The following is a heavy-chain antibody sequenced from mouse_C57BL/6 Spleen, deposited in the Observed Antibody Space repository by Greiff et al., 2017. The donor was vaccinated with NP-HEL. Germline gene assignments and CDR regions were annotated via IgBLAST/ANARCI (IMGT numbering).Heavy chain of an antibody. D-gene: IGHD2-4*01. J-gene: IGHJ2*01. CDR1: GYTFTSYG. Sequence: QVQLQQSGAELARPGASVKLSCKASGYTFTSYGISWVKQRTGQGLEWIGEIYPRSGNTYYNEKFKGKATLTADKSSSTAYMELRSLTSEDSAVYFCARNGLIYYDYPYYFDYWGQGTTLTVSS. CDR3: ARNGLIYYDYPYYFDY. V-gene: IGHV1-81*01. CDR2: IYPRSGNT.